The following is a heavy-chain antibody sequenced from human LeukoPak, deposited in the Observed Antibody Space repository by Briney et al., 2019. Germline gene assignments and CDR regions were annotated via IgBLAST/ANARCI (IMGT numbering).Heavy chain of an antibody. J-gene: IGHJ5*02. Sequence: SETLSLTCAVYGGSFSGYYWSWIRQPPGKGLEWIGEINHSGSTNYNPSLKSRVTISVDTSKNQFSLKLSSVTAADTAAYYCARGRRQLRFLEWLSTGGFDPWGQGTLVTVSS. D-gene: IGHD3-3*01. CDR2: INHSGST. V-gene: IGHV4-34*01. CDR3: ARGRRQLRFLEWLSTGGFDP. CDR1: GGSFSGYY.